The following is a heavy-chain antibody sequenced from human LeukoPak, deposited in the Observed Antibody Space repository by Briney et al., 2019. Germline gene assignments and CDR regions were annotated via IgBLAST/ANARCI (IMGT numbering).Heavy chain of an antibody. CDR1: GYTFTGYY. D-gene: IGHD6-6*01. Sequence: ASVKVSCKASGYTFTGYYMHWVRQAPGQGLEWMGWINPNSGGTNYAQKFQGRVTMTRDTSISTAYMELSRLRSDDTAVYYCARLKKSEYSSSSDAFDIWGQGTMVTVSS. J-gene: IGHJ3*02. CDR2: INPNSGGT. CDR3: ARLKKSEYSSSSDAFDI. V-gene: IGHV1-2*02.